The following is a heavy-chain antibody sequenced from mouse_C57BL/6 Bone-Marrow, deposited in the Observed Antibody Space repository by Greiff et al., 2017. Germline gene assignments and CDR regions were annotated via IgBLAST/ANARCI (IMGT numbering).Heavy chain of an antibody. Sequence: QVQLQQPGAVLVMPGASVKLSCKASGYTFTSYWMHWVKQRPGQGLEWIGEIDPSDSYTNYNQKFKGKSTLTVDKSSSTAYMQLSSLTSEDSAVYYCAVDRGYAMDYWGQGTSVTVSS. CDR3: AVDRGYAMDY. D-gene: IGHD3-2*01. V-gene: IGHV1-69*01. CDR1: GYTFTSYW. CDR2: IDPSDSYT. J-gene: IGHJ4*01.